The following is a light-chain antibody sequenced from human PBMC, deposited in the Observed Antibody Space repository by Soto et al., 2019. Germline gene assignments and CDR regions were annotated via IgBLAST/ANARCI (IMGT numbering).Light chain of an antibody. J-gene: IGLJ2*01. Sequence: QSALTHPASVSGSPGQSITISCTGTSSDVGRYNVVSWYQQHPGKALKLMIYEGSKRPSGVSNRFSGSKSGNTASLTISGIQAEDEADYYCCSYAGSSTVVFGGGTQLTVL. CDR2: EGS. CDR1: SSDVGRYNV. CDR3: CSYAGSSTVV. V-gene: IGLV2-23*01.